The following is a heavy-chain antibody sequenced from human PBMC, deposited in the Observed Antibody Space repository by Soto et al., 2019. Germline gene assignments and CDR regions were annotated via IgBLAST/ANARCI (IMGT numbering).Heavy chain of an antibody. J-gene: IGHJ6*02. CDR1: EFTFSSYA. D-gene: IGHD3-22*01. CDR2: ISGGGGTT. Sequence: GGSLRLSCAASEFTFSSYAMNWVRQAPGKGLEWVSVISGGGGTTYYADSVKGRFRISRDNSKNTLYLQMNSLRVEDTAVYYCAKGKVAYDNSGLQYFYYFPMNVWGQGTTVTVSS. CDR3: AKGKVAYDNSGLQYFYYFPMNV. V-gene: IGHV3-23*01.